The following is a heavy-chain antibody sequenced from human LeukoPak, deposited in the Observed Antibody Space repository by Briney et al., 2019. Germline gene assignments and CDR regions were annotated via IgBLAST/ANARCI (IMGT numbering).Heavy chain of an antibody. Sequence: ASVKVSCTASGYTFTGYYMHWVRQAPGQGLEWMGRINPNSGGTNYAQKFQGRVTMTRDTSISTAYMELSRLRSDDTAVYYCARPNCSSTSCYIHYFDYWGQGTLVTVSS. CDR3: ARPNCSSTSCYIHYFDY. V-gene: IGHV1-2*06. CDR1: GYTFTGYY. CDR2: INPNSGGT. D-gene: IGHD2-2*02. J-gene: IGHJ4*02.